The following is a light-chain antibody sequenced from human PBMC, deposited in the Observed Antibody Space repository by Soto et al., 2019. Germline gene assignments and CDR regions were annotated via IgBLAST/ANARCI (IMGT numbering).Light chain of an antibody. CDR3: SSYTCSSTLG. CDR2: DVS. Sequence: QSALTQPASVSGSPGQSITISCTGTSSDVGGYNYVSWYQQHPGKAPKLMIYDVSNRPSGVSNRFSGSKSGNTASLTISGLQAEDEADYYCSSYTCSSTLGFGGGTKLTVL. CDR1: SSDVGGYNY. V-gene: IGLV2-14*01. J-gene: IGLJ3*02.